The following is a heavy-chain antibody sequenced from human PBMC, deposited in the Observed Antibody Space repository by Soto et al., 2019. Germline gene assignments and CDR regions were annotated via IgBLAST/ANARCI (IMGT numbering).Heavy chain of an antibody. CDR3: ARVMTYNDRSGFDWNGMDV. D-gene: IGHD3-22*01. CDR1: GGSISSGGYY. CDR2: IYYSGST. Sequence: PSDTLSLTCTVSGGSISSGGYYWSWIRQHPGKGLEWIGYIYYSGSTYYNPSLKSRVTISVDTSKNTAYLQMSSLKTEDTAVYYCARVMTYNDRSGFDWNGMDVWGQGTTVTVSS. V-gene: IGHV4-31*03. J-gene: IGHJ6*02.